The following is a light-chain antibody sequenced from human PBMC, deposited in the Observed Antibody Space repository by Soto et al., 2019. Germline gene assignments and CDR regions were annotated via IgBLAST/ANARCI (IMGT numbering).Light chain of an antibody. Sequence: QSALTQPASVSGSPGQSITISCTGSSSDVGSYNLVYWHQQYPGKAPKLMIYEGSTRPSGVSNRSSGSKSGNTASLTISGLQAEDEADYYCCSYAGRSTLVFGGGTKVTVL. J-gene: IGLJ3*02. V-gene: IGLV2-23*01. CDR2: EGS. CDR1: SSDVGSYNL. CDR3: CSYAGRSTLV.